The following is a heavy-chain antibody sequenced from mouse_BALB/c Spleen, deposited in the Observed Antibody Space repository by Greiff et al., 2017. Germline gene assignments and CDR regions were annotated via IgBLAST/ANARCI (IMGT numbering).Heavy chain of an antibody. J-gene: IGHJ3*01. CDR1: GFTFSSYG. V-gene: IGHV5-6-3*01. Sequence: EVQLVESGGGLVQPGGSLKLSCAASGFTFSSYGMSWVRQTPDKRLELVATINSNGGSTYYPDSVKGRFTISRDNAKNTLYLQMSSLKSEDTAMYYCARGEAWIAYWGQGTLVTVSA. CDR2: INSNGGST. CDR3: ARGEAWIAY.